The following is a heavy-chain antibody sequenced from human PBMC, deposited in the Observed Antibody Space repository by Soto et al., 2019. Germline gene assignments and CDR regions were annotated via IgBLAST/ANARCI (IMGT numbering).Heavy chain of an antibody. J-gene: IGHJ6*02. Sequence: ASVKVSCKASGYTFSSYGINWVRQAPGQGLEWLGWVSPYDGYTNYAQILQGRVSMTTDTSTKTAYMEVRSLRSDDTAVYYCARADDRVRGLITNYYYYGMDFWGQGTAVTVSS. D-gene: IGHD3-10*01. CDR1: GYTFSSYG. V-gene: IGHV1-18*01. CDR2: VSPYDGYT. CDR3: ARADDRVRGLITNYYYYGMDF.